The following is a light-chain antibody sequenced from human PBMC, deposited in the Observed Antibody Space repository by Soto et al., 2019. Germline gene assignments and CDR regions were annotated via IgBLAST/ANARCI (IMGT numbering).Light chain of an antibody. V-gene: IGKV3-20*01. CDR2: AAS. J-gene: IGKJ2*01. CDR1: RSLSSSY. CDR3: QQQGT. Sequence: EIVLTQSPGTLSLSPGERATLSCRASRSLSSSYVVWYQQKTGQAPRLLIYAASRRATGIPDRFSGSGAATEYTLTISRLEPEDFAVYYCQQQGTFGQGTKLEIK.